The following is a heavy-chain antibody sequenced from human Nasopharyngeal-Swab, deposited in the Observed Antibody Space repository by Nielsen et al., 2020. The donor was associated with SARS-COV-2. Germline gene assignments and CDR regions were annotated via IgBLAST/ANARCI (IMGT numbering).Heavy chain of an antibody. V-gene: IGHV3-74*01. D-gene: IGHD5-18*01. CDR3: AREGGDSYGSGGAFDI. CDR1: GFTFSTYW. CDR2: LKTDGSDT. J-gene: IGHJ3*02. Sequence: GGSLRLSCAASGFTFSTYWMHWVRHAPGKGLVWVSRLKTDGSDTRYADSVKGRFTISRDNSKNTLYLQMNRLRPEDTAVYYCAREGGDSYGSGGAFDIWGQGTMVTVSS.